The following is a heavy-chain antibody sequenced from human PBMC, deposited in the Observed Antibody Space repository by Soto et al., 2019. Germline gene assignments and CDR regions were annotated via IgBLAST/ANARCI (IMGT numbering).Heavy chain of an antibody. J-gene: IGHJ4*02. D-gene: IGHD3-22*01. V-gene: IGHV3-30*04. CDR3: ARSMSSAVAASFDF. Sequence: QVQVVESGGGVVQPGRSLRLSCAASGFTFSRYAIHWVRQAPGKGLEWVAVISRDGSNKYYVDSVKGRFTIARDNSKKTLYLQMNSLRDEYTAVYYCARSMSSAVAASFDFWGQGTLVTVSS. CDR2: ISRDGSNK. CDR1: GFTFSRYA.